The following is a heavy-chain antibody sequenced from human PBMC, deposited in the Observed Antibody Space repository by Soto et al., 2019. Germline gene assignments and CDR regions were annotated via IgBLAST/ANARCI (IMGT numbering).Heavy chain of an antibody. D-gene: IGHD3-3*01. CDR3: AGMSFTVFGEVIDNFYFYGMDV. J-gene: IGHJ6*02. CDR1: GGSVTSYY. V-gene: IGHV4-59*02. Sequence: PSETLSLTCTVSGGSVTSYYWSWIRQPPGQGMEWIAYIYYSGSTNYNPSLKSRVTISLDTSKNQFFLNLSSVTAADTAVYYCAGMSFTVFGEVIDNFYFYGMDVWGQGTTVT. CDR2: IYYSGST.